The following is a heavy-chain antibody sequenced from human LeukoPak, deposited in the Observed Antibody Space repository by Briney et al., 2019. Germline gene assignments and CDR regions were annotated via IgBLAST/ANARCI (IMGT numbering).Heavy chain of an antibody. CDR1: GFTFSTYS. D-gene: IGHD6-13*01. Sequence: GGSLRLSCAASGFTFSTYSMNWVRQAPGKGLEWVSTISSSSSYIYYADSVKGRFTISRDNAKNSLYLQMNSLRAEDTAVYYCAREVYSSSWSYYFDYWGQGTLVTVSS. CDR3: AREVYSSSWSYYFDY. J-gene: IGHJ4*02. V-gene: IGHV3-21*01. CDR2: ISSSSSYI.